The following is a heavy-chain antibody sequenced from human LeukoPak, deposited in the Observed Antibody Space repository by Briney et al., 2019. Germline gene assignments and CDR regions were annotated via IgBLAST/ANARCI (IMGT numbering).Heavy chain of an antibody. CDR2: IKQGGSQK. CDR1: GFTFSDYW. J-gene: IGHJ4*02. Sequence: GGPLRLSCVASGFTFSDYWMSWVRQAPGKGLEWVANIKQGGSQKYYVDSVKGRFTISRDNAKNSVYLQMNSLRAEDTAVYYCARDYSSGWPGYWGQGTLVTVS. D-gene: IGHD6-19*01. CDR3: ARDYSSGWPGY. V-gene: IGHV3-7*01.